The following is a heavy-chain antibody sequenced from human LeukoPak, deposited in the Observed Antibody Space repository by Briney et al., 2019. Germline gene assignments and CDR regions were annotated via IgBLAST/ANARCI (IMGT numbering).Heavy chain of an antibody. CDR1: GYSISSGYY. CDR2: IYHSGST. J-gene: IGHJ6*03. D-gene: IGHD2-2*01. V-gene: IGHV4-38-2*02. CDR3: ARDAVPAAMITYYYYYMDV. Sequence: SETLSLTCTVSGYSISSGYYWGWIRQPPGKGLEWIGSIYHSGSTYYNPSLKSRVTISVDTSKNQFSLKLSSVTAADTAVYYCARDAVPAAMITYYYYYMDVWGKGTTVTVSS.